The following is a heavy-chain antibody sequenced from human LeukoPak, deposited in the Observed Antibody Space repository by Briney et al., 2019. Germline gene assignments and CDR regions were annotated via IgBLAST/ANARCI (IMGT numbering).Heavy chain of an antibody. V-gene: IGHV4-39*07. CDR2: IYYSGST. D-gene: IGHD6-19*01. Sequence: SETLSLTCTVSGGSISSSSYYWGWIRQPPGKGLEWIGSIYYSGSTNYNPSLKSRVTISVYTSKNQFSLKLSSVTAADTAVYYCARDSSGWYRWFDPWGQRTLVTVSS. CDR1: GGSISSSSYY. J-gene: IGHJ5*02. CDR3: ARDSSGWYRWFDP.